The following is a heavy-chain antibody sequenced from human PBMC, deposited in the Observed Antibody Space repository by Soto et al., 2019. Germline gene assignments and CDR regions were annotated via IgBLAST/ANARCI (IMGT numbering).Heavy chain of an antibody. CDR2: ISGSGNTI. D-gene: IGHD3-22*01. J-gene: IGHJ5*02. CDR1: GGSISSSAYY. Sequence: QVQLQESGPGLVKPSQTLFLTCTVSGGSISSSAYYWGWIRQLAGKGLEWISYISGSGNTIYYADSVKGRFIISRDNAKNSLFLQMNSLRADDTAVYYCARDRLPMVVVVMGWFDPWGQGTLVTVSS. CDR3: ARDRLPMVVVVMGWFDP. V-gene: IGHV3-11*01.